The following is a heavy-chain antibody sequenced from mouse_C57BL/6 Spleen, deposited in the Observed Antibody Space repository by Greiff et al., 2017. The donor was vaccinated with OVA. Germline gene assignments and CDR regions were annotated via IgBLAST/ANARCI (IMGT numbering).Heavy chain of an antibody. CDR1: GFSLSTFGMG. CDR2: IWWDDDK. Sequence: QVTLKVSGPGILQPSQTLSLTCSFSGFSLSTFGMGVGWIRQPSGKGLEWLAHIWWDDDKYYNPALKSRLTISKDTSKNQVFLKIANVDTADTATYYCARISDYYGSSYGEFDYWGQGTTLTVSS. V-gene: IGHV8-8*01. J-gene: IGHJ2*01. D-gene: IGHD1-1*01. CDR3: ARISDYYGSSYGEFDY.